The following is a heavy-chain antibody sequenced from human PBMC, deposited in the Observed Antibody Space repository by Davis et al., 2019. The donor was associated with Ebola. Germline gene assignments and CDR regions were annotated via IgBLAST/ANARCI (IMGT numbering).Heavy chain of an antibody. J-gene: IGHJ6*02. Sequence: GGSLRLSCAASGFTFSDYYMSWIRQAPGKGLEWVSYISSSGRTIYYADSVKGRFTISRDNSKNTLYLQMNSLRAEDTAVYYCAKGDVGATTAYYYYYGMDVWGQGTTVTVSS. V-gene: IGHV3-11*01. CDR1: GFTFSDYY. D-gene: IGHD1-26*01. CDR3: AKGDVGATTAYYYYYGMDV. CDR2: ISSSGRTI.